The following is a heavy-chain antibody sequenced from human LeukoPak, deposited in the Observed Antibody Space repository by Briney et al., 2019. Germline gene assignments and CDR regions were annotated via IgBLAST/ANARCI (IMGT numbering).Heavy chain of an antibody. CDR1: GGSISSSSYY. V-gene: IGHV4-61*05. J-gene: IGHJ4*02. Sequence: PSETLSLTCTVSGGSISSSSYYWGWIRQPPGKGLEWIGYIYYSGSTNYNPSLKSRVTISVDTSKNQFSLKLSSVTAADTAVYYCARLSGYDYHHSDYWGQGTLVTVSS. CDR2: IYYSGST. D-gene: IGHD5-12*01. CDR3: ARLSGYDYHHSDY.